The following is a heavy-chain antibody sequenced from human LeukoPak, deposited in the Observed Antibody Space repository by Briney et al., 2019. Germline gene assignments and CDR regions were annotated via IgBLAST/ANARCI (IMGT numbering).Heavy chain of an antibody. CDR2: IYPGDFDT. CDR3: ARGYGSGNYYLNG. J-gene: IGHJ1*01. D-gene: IGHD3-10*01. Sequence: GESLKISCQGSGYTFTTYWIGWARQMPGKGLEWMGIIYPGDFDTRHSPSFQGQVTISADKSISTAYLQWSSLKASDTAMYYCARGYGSGNYYLNGWGQGTLVTVSS. V-gene: IGHV5-51*01. CDR1: GYTFTTYW.